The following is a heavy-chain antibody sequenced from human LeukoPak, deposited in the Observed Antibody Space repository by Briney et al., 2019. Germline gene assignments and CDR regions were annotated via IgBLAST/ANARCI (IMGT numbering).Heavy chain of an antibody. CDR2: IYYSGST. Sequence: SETLSLTCTVSGGSISSSSYYWGWIRQPPGKGLEWIGSIYYSGSTYYNPSLKSRVTISVDTSKNQFPLKLSSVTAADTAVYYCARYPGFYYYYMDVWGKGTTVTVSS. CDR3: ARYPGFYYYYMDV. V-gene: IGHV4-39*06. CDR1: GGSISSSSYY. J-gene: IGHJ6*03.